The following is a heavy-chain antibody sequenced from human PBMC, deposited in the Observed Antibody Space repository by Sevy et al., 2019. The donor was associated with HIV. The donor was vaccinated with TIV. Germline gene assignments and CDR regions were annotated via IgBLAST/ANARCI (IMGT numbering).Heavy chain of an antibody. V-gene: IGHV1-18*01. CDR2: TSAYNGNT. Sequence: ASVKVSCKASGYTFTRYGITWVRQAPGQGLEWMGWTSAYNGNTNYAQKVQGRVTMTTDMSTSTAYMELRSLKSDDTARYYCARDRNNYDSSGYPKGMDVWGQGTTVTVSS. CDR1: GYTFTRYG. D-gene: IGHD3-22*01. J-gene: IGHJ6*02. CDR3: ARDRNNYDSSGYPKGMDV.